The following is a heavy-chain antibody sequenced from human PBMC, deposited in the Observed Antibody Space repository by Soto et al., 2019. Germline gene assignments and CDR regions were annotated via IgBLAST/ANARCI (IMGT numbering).Heavy chain of an antibody. CDR2: IYYSGST. D-gene: IGHD3-3*01. Sequence: QVQLQESGPGLVKPSETLSLTCTVSGGSVSCGSYYWSWIRQPPGKGLEWIGYIYYSGSTNYNPSLKSRVTISVDTSKNQFSLKLSSVTAADTAVYYCARATYYDFWSGYSNWFDPWGQGTLVTVSS. CDR3: ARATYYDFWSGYSNWFDP. V-gene: IGHV4-61*01. J-gene: IGHJ5*02. CDR1: GGSVSCGSYY.